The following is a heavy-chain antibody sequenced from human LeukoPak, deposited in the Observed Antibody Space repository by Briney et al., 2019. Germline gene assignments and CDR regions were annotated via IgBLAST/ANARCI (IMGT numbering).Heavy chain of an antibody. Sequence: SETLSLTCAVYGGSFSGYYWSWLRQPPGKGLEWIGEINHSGSTNYNPSLKSRVTISVDTTKNEFSLKLSSVPAADTAVYYCARGRGDYDSSGYYAGAGYWGQGTLVTVSS. CDR1: GGSFSGYY. J-gene: IGHJ4*02. CDR2: INHSGST. V-gene: IGHV4-34*01. D-gene: IGHD3-22*01. CDR3: ARGRGDYDSSGYYAGAGY.